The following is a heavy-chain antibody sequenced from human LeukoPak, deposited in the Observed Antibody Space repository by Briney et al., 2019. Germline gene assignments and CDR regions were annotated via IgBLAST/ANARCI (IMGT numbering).Heavy chain of an antibody. CDR2: ISGDGGRT. D-gene: IGHD3-22*01. V-gene: IGHV3-43*02. J-gene: IGHJ4*02. CDR3: VKDIHDRGYPDY. CDR1: GFSFDDYA. Sequence: SGGSLRLSCAASGFSFDDYAMHWVRQAPGKGLEWVSLISGDGGRTFYADSVKGRFSISRDNSKNSLYLQMNSVRTEDSPLYYCVKDIHDRGYPDYWGQGTLVTVSS.